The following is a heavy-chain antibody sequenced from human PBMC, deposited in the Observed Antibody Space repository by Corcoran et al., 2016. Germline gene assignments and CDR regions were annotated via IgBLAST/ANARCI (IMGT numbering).Heavy chain of an antibody. V-gene: IGHV3-15*07. J-gene: IGHJ5*02. D-gene: IGHD2-15*01. CDR3: TTDLRGCRGSSCYGP. Sequence: EVQLVESGGGLVKPGGSLRLSCAASGFTSSNAWMNWVRQAPGKGLEWVGRIKSKPDGGTIDYATPVNGRFTISRDDSKNTLYLQMNSLKTEDTAVYYCTTDLRGCRGSSCYGPWGQGTLVTVSS. CDR1: GFTSSNAW. CDR2: IKSKPDGGTI.